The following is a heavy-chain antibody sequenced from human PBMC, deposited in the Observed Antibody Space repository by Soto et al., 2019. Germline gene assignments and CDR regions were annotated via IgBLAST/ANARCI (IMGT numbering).Heavy chain of an antibody. CDR1: GYTFTSYD. Sequence: QVQLVQSGAEVKKPGASVKVSCKASGYTFTSYDINWVRQATGQGLEWMGWMNPNSGNTGYAQKFQGRGTMTRNTPISTAYMELSRLRSEDPAVDYCAGEHRSSWRFDYWGQGTLVTVSS. V-gene: IGHV1-8*01. CDR3: AGEHRSSWRFDY. D-gene: IGHD6-13*01. J-gene: IGHJ4*02. CDR2: MNPNSGNT.